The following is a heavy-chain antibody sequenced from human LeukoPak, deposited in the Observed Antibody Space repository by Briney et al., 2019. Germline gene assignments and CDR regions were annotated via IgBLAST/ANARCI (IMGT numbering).Heavy chain of an antibody. V-gene: IGHV3-30*03. CDR3: AREPRDGYNLDY. D-gene: IGHD5-24*01. CDR2: VSYDGSNK. Sequence: GGSLRLSCAASGFIFNTHHMHWVRQAPGKGLEWVAVVSYDGSNKYYADSVKGRFTISRDNSKNTLYLQMNSLRAEDTAVYYCAREPRDGYNLDYWGQGTLVTVSS. CDR1: GFIFNTHH. J-gene: IGHJ4*02.